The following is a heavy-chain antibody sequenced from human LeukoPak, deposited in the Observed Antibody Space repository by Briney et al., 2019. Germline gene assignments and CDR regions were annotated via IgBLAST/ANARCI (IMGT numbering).Heavy chain of an antibody. V-gene: IGHV3-73*01. Sequence: GGSLRLSCAASGFTFSGSAMHWVRQASGIGLEWVGRIRAKADNYATTYAASVKGRFTISRDNSKNTLYQQMNSLRAEDTAVYYCAKVRLQEELDYWGQGTLVTVSS. D-gene: IGHD2-2*01. CDR3: AKVRLQEELDY. J-gene: IGHJ4*02. CDR2: IRAKADNYAT. CDR1: GFTFSGSA.